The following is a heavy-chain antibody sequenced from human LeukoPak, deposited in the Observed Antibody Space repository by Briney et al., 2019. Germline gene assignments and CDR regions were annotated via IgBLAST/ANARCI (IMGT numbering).Heavy chain of an antibody. V-gene: IGHV4-59*01. D-gene: IGHD3-22*01. CDR1: GGSISSYY. J-gene: IGHJ4*02. CDR3: ARGSWYYDSSGYAPFDY. Sequence: SETLSLTCTVSGGSISSYYWSWIRQPPGKGLEWIGYIYYSGSTNYNPSLKSRVTISVDTSKNQFSLKLSSVTAADTAVYYCARGSWYYDSSGYAPFDYWGQGTLVTLSS. CDR2: IYYSGST.